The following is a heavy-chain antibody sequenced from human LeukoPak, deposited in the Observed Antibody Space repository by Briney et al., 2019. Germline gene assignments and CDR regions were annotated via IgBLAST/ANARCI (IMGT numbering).Heavy chain of an antibody. CDR1: GFTVSSNY. CDR3: ARDKTAVGPFGY. J-gene: IGHJ4*02. D-gene: IGHD5-18*01. Sequence: GGSLRLSCAASGFTVSSNYMSWVRQAPGKGLEWVSVIYSGGSTYYADSVKGRFTISRDTSKNTLYLQMNSLRAEDTAVYYCARDKTAVGPFGYWGQGTLVTVSS. V-gene: IGHV3-66*01. CDR2: IYSGGST.